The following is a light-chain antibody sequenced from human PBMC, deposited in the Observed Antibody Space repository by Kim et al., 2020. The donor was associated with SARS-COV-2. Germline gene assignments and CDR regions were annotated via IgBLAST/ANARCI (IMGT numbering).Light chain of an antibody. CDR2: AAS. J-gene: IGKJ1*01. V-gene: IGKV1-27*01. CDR1: LGISNY. CDR3: QKYNGAPRT. Sequence: ASVGDRVTITCRASLGISNYLAWYQQKPGKVPKLLIYAASTLQSGVPSRFSGSGSGTDFTLTISSLQPEDVATYYCQKYNGAPRTFGQGTKVDIK.